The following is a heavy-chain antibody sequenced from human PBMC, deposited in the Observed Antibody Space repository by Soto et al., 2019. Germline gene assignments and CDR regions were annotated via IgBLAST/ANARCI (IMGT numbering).Heavy chain of an antibody. V-gene: IGHV4-59*08. CDR2: IHYSGST. CDR3: ARQPSADYYYYCMDV. J-gene: IGHJ6*03. Sequence: QVQLQESGPGLVKPSETLSLTCTVSGGSISTYYWSWIRQPPGKGLEWIGYIHYSGSTSYNPSLTSRVTISVDTSKNKFSLKLSSVTAADTAVYYCARQPSADYYYYCMDVWGKGTRVTVSS. CDR1: GGSISTYY.